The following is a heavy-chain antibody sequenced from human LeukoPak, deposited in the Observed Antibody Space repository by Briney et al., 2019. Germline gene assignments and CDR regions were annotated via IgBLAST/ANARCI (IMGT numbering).Heavy chain of an antibody. D-gene: IGHD4-23*01. CDR3: ARGNSNFNY. V-gene: IGHV3-20*01. CDR1: GVAFSHAW. J-gene: IGHJ4*02. CDR2: VNRNGGTT. Sequence: GGSLRLSCAASGVAFSHAWMSWVRQAPGKGLEWVSGVNRNGGTTSYADSVKGRFTISRDNAKNSLYLQMNSLRVEDTALYHCARGNSNFNYWGQGTLVTVSS.